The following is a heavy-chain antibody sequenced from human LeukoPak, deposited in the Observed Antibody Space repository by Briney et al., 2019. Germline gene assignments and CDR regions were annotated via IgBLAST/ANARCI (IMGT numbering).Heavy chain of an antibody. CDR3: ARVVGATTYYYYYGMDV. Sequence: ASVKVSCKASGYTFTSYDINWVRQATGQGLEWMGWMNPNSGNTGYAQKFQGRVTMTRNTSISTAYMELSSLRSEDTAVYYCARVVGATTYYYYYGMDVWGQGTTVTVPS. J-gene: IGHJ6*02. CDR2: MNPNSGNT. D-gene: IGHD1-26*01. CDR1: GYTFTSYD. V-gene: IGHV1-8*01.